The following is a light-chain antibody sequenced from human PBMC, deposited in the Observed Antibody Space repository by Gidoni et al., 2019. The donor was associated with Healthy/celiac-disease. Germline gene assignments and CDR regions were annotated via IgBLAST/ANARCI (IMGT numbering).Light chain of an antibody. CDR1: SSDVGGYNY. CDR2: DFN. Sequence: QSALTQPASVSGSPGQSITISCTGTSSDVGGYNYVSWYQQHSGKAPKLMIYDFNNRPSGVSNRFSGSKSGNTASLTISGLQAEDEADYYCSSYTSSSTLVVFGGGTKLTVL. CDR3: SSYTSSSTLVV. J-gene: IGLJ2*01. V-gene: IGLV2-14*01.